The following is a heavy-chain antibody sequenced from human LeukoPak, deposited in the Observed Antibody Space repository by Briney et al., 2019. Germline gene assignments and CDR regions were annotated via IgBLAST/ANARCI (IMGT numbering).Heavy chain of an antibody. CDR2: ISGSGGST. CDR3: AKVLGSSSWLHAYNWFDP. Sequence: PGGSLRLSCAASGFTFSSYAMSWVRQAPGKGLEWVSAISGSGGSTYYADSVKGRFTISRDNSKNTLYLQMNSLRAEDTAVYYCAKVLGSSSWLHAYNWFDPWGQGTLVTVSS. V-gene: IGHV3-23*01. CDR1: GFTFSSYA. D-gene: IGHD6-13*01. J-gene: IGHJ5*02.